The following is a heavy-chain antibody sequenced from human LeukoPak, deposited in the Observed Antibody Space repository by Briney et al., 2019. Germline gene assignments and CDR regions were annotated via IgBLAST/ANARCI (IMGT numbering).Heavy chain of an antibody. CDR1: GFNFNIYG. J-gene: IGHJ4*02. CDR3: SRDGSGSGDV. D-gene: IGHD2-21*02. Sequence: GGSLRLSCAASGFNFNIYGMNWARQAPGKGLEWVSSISSESTNIYYTDSVKGRLTIARDNAKNSLYLQMNSLIPEDTAVYYCSRDGSGSGDVWGQGTLVTVSS. CDR2: ISSESTNI. V-gene: IGHV3-21*01.